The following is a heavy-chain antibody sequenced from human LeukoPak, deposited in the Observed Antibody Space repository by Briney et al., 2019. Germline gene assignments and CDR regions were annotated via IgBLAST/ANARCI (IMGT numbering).Heavy chain of an antibody. CDR1: GFTFSSYA. J-gene: IGHJ4*02. CDR3: AKVPSRGYGSGREYFDY. D-gene: IGHD3-10*01. CDR2: ISGSGGSI. Sequence: GGSLRLSCAASGFTFSSYAMSWVRQAPGRGLEWVSAISGSGGSIYYADSVKGRFTVSRDNSKNTLYLQMNSLRAEDTAVYYCAKVPSRGYGSGREYFDYWGQGTLVTVSS. V-gene: IGHV3-23*01.